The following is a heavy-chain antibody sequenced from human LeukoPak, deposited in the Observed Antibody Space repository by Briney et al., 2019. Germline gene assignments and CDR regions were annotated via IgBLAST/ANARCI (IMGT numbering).Heavy chain of an antibody. CDR3: AREGKEWELKGGNFDY. Sequence: ASVKVSCKASGYTFTSYGISWVRQAPGQGLEWMGWISAYNGNTNYAQKLQGRVTMTTDTSTSTAYMELSSLRSEDTAVYYCAREGKEWELKGGNFDYWGQGTLVTVSS. J-gene: IGHJ4*02. CDR1: GYTFTSYG. V-gene: IGHV1-18*01. D-gene: IGHD1-26*01. CDR2: ISAYNGNT.